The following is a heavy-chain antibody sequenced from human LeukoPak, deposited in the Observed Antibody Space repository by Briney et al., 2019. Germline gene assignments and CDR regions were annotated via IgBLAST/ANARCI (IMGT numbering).Heavy chain of an antibody. V-gene: IGHV1-3*01. CDR2: INAGNGNT. CDR3: ARYYSDAPGLFDY. Sequence: ASVKVSCKASGYTFTSYAMHWVRHAPGQRLEWMGWINAGNGNTKYSQKFQGRVTITRDTSTSTAYMELSSMRSEDTAVYYCARYYSDAPGLFDYWGQGTLVTVSS. J-gene: IGHJ4*02. CDR1: GYTFTSYA. D-gene: IGHD4-17*01.